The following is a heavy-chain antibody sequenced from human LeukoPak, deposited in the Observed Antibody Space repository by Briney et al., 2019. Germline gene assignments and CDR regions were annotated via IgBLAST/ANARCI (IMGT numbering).Heavy chain of an antibody. CDR3: ANSRGYGSGNL. Sequence: GGSLRLSCAAFGFTFSSYWMHWVRQAPGKGLVWVSRINSDGSSTSYADSVKGRFTISRDNSKNIVYLRMNSLRAEDTAVYFCANSRGYGSGNLWGQGTLVTVSS. CDR2: INSDGSST. CDR1: GFTFSSYW. D-gene: IGHD3-10*01. V-gene: IGHV3-74*01. J-gene: IGHJ4*02.